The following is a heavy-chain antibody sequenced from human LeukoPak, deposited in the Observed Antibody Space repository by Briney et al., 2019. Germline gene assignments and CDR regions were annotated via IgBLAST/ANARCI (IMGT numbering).Heavy chain of an antibody. D-gene: IGHD1-7*01. CDR2: ISAYNGNT. CDR3: ARDRTGVHYPALTGTTAGDY. V-gene: IGHV1-18*01. Sequence: ASVKVSCKASGYTFTSYGISWVRQAPGQGLEWMGWISAYNGNTNYAQKLQGRVTMTTDTSTNTAYMELRSLRSDDTAVYYCARDRTGVHYPALTGTTAGDYWGQGTLVTVSP. J-gene: IGHJ4*02. CDR1: GYTFTSYG.